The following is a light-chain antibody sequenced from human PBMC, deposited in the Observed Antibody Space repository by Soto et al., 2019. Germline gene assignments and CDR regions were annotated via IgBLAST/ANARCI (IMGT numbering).Light chain of an antibody. CDR1: QGVRTN. CDR3: QQYKNWPL. Sequence: EIVMTQSPATLSVSPGERATLSCRASQGVRTNLAWYQHKPGQSPRLLIYGASNRATGFPARFSGSGSGTEFTLTINGLQSEDFAVYYCQQYKNWPLFGQGTRLEIK. J-gene: IGKJ5*01. CDR2: GAS. V-gene: IGKV3-15*01.